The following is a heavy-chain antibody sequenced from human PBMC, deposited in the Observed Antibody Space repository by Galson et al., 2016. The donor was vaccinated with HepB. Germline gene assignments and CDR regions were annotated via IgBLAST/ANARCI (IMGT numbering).Heavy chain of an antibody. Sequence: SLRLSCAASGFTFSNYGMHWVRQAPGKGLEWVAVVSFNGGTKYYADSVKGRFTISRDNSKNTLYLQMDSLRSEDTAVYYCAKRTGRYYIGVEPGTDDYYYGMDVWGRGTTLTVSS. CDR2: VSFNGGTK. J-gene: IGHJ6*01. V-gene: IGHV3-30*18. D-gene: IGHD2-2*01. CDR3: AKRTGRYYIGVEPGTDDYYYGMDV. CDR1: GFTFSNYG.